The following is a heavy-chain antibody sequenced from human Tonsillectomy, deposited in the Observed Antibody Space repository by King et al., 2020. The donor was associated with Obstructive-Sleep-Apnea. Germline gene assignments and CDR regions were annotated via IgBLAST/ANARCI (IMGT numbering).Heavy chain of an antibody. CDR3: ARGRNRGSSSYDY. CDR1: GFTFSDYD. J-gene: IGHJ4*02. D-gene: IGHD6-6*01. Sequence: VQLVESGGGLVKPGGSLRLSCAASGFTFSDYDMSWIRQAPGKGLECVSYIISSSSYTNYADSVKGRFTISRDNAKNSLYLQMNSLRAEDTAVYYCARGRNRGSSSYDYWGQGTLVTVSS. CDR2: IISSSSYT. V-gene: IGHV3-11*06.